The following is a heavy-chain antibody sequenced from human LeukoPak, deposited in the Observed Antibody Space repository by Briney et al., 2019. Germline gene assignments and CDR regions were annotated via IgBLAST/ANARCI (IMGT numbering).Heavy chain of an antibody. V-gene: IGHV4-39*07. D-gene: IGHD6-6*01. J-gene: IGHJ4*02. Sequence: SETLSLTCSVSGGSISNNIYYWGWIRQPPGKGLEWIGNIYYSGSTYYNPSLKSRVTISVDTSKNQFSLKLSSVTAADTAVYYCARPKGGAARFDFDYWGQGTLVTVSS. CDR2: IYYSGST. CDR3: ARPKGGAARFDFDY. CDR1: GGSISNNIYY.